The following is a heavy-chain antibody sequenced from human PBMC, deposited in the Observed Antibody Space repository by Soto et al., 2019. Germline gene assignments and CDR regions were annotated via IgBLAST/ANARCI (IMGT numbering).Heavy chain of an antibody. D-gene: IGHD2-2*01. CDR3: AREYQLLSLAFDY. CDR1: GYTFSSYA. J-gene: IGHJ4*02. CDR2: INPSGGST. V-gene: IGHV1-46*03. Sequence: GASVKVSCKASGYTFSSYAISWVRQAPGQGLEWMGIINPSGGSTSYAQKFQGRVTMTRDTSTSTVYMELSSLRSEDTAVYYCAREYQLLSLAFDYWGQGTLVTVSS.